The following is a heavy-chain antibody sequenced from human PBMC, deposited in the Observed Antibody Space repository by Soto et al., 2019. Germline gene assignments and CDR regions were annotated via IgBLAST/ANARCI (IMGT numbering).Heavy chain of an antibody. Sequence: SETLSLTCTVSGGSISSSSYYWGWIRQPPGKGLEWIGSIYYSGSTYYNPSLKSRVTISVDTSKNQFSLKLSSVTAADTAVYYCARHPQPIAVAAYYFDYWGQGTLVTVSS. D-gene: IGHD6-19*01. V-gene: IGHV4-39*01. J-gene: IGHJ4*02. CDR3: ARHPQPIAVAAYYFDY. CDR1: GGSISSSSYY. CDR2: IYYSGST.